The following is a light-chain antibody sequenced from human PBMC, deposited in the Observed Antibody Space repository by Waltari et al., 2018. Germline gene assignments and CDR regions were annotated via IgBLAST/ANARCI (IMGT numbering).Light chain of an antibody. CDR1: TLGDKY. V-gene: IGLV3-1*01. Sequence: SYELTQPPSVSVSPGQTASITCSGDTLGDKYACWYQQKPGQSPGRGIYQDSKRPSGIPERFAGSNSGNTATLTISGTQAMDEADYYCQAWDSSTAWVFGGGTKLTVL. CDR2: QDS. J-gene: IGLJ2*01. CDR3: QAWDSSTAWV.